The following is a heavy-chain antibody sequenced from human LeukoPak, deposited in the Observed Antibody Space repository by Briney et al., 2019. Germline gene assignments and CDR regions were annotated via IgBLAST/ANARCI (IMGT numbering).Heavy chain of an antibody. CDR3: ARGRWGGRFEY. Sequence: GGSLRLSCAASGFTLSDNYMSWVRQAPGDGLRWVSVIYSGGTSYSADSVRGRFIISRDNSKNTLYLQMNSLRADDTAVYYCARGRWGGRFEYWGQGTLVTVSS. V-gene: IGHV3-53*01. CDR2: IYSGGTS. CDR1: GFTLSDNY. J-gene: IGHJ4*02. D-gene: IGHD3-16*01.